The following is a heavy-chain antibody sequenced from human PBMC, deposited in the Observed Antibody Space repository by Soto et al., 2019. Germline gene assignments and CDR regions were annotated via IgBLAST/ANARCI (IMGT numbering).Heavy chain of an antibody. V-gene: IGHV1-69*13. CDR1: GGTFSSYA. D-gene: IGHD3-22*01. CDR3: ARSKFYDSSGYYPR. Sequence: SVKVSCKASGGTFSSYAISWVRQAPGQGLEWMGGIIPIFGTANYAQKFQGRVTITADESTSTAYMELSSLRSEDTAVYYCARSKFYDSSGYYPRWGQGTLVTVSS. J-gene: IGHJ4*02. CDR2: IIPIFGTA.